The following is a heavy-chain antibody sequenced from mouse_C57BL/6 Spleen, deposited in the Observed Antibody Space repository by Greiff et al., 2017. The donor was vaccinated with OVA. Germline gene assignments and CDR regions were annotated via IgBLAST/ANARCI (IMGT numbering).Heavy chain of an antibody. CDR1: GYSFTGYY. D-gene: IGHD1-1*01. CDR2: INPSTGGT. J-gene: IGHJ2*01. CDR3: ARSITTVAACDY. V-gene: IGHV1-42*01. Sequence: EVQLQQSGPELVKPGASVKISCKASGYSFTGYYMNWVKQSPEKSLEWIGEINPSTGGTTYNQKFKAKATLTVDKSSSTAYMQLKSLTSEDAAVYYCARSITTVAACDYWGQGTTLTGSS.